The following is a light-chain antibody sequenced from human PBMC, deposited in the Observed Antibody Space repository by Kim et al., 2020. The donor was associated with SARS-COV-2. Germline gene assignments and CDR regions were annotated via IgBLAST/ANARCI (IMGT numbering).Light chain of an antibody. CDR2: DAT. CDR3: QQSNDWPPLT. CDR1: QTINNR. Sequence: PGERATRSCRASQTINNRLVWYQQKPGQAPRLLIYDATTRATGVPARFIGSGSETDFTLTISSLQSEDFAVYYCQQSNDWPPLTFGQGTKVDIK. V-gene: IGKV3-15*01. J-gene: IGKJ1*01.